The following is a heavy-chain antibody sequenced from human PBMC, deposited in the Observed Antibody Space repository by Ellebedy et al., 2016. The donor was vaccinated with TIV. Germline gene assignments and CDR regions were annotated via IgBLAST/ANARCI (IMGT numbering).Heavy chain of an antibody. V-gene: IGHV3-30*18. Sequence: GGSLRLXCVASRIAFDLYGMHWVRQAPGRGLEWVAVISFDGGNQYYADSVQGRFTTSRDNSKNTLFLQMTSLRPEDTAVYFCAKDRSKEVQWLDDPFDIWGRGTMVTVSS. CDR2: ISFDGGNQ. J-gene: IGHJ3*02. D-gene: IGHD6-19*01. CDR1: RIAFDLYG. CDR3: AKDRSKEVQWLDDPFDI.